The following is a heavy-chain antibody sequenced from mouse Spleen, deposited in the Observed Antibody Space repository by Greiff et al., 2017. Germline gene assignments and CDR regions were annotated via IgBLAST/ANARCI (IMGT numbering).Heavy chain of an antibody. J-gene: IGHJ2*01. CDR2: ISDGGSYT. CDR3: ARLPYFDY. V-gene: IGHV5-4*03. CDR1: GFTFSSYA. Sequence: EVKLVESGGGLVKPGGSLKLSCAASGFTFSSYAMSWVRQTPEKRLEWVATISDGGSYTYYPDNVKGRFTISRDNAKNNLYLQMSHLKSEDTAMYYCARLPYFDYWGQGTTLTVSS.